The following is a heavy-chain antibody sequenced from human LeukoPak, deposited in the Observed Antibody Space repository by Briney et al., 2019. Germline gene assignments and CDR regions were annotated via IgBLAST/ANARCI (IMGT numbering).Heavy chain of an antibody. CDR1: GYTLTQLS. CDR3: ATDTTMSFVY. D-gene: IGHD1-14*01. Sequence: ASVKVSCKVSGYTLTQLSMQWGRQAPGKGGGGRGGFDPEDGETIYAQKFPGRVTLTEDTSTDTASMDLSTLRSEDTAVYYCATDTTMSFVYGRQGTLVTVSS. V-gene: IGHV1-24*01. CDR2: FDPEDGET. J-gene: IGHJ4*02.